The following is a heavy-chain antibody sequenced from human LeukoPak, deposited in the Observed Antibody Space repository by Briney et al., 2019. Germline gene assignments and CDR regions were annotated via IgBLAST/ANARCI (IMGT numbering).Heavy chain of an antibody. J-gene: IGHJ4*02. V-gene: IGHV3-23*01. Sequence: GGSLRLSCVASGFTFSNYAMSWVRQAPGKGLEWVSVISGSGGSSHYADSVKGRFTISRDNSKNTLYLQMNSLRAEDTAVYYCAKAQYPDYYDSSGYYLNWGQGTLVTVSS. CDR3: AKAQYPDYYDSSGYYLN. CDR1: GFTFSNYA. D-gene: IGHD3-22*01. CDR2: ISGSGGSS.